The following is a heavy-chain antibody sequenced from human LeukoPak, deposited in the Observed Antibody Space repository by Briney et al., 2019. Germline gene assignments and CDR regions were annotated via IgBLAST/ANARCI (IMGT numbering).Heavy chain of an antibody. J-gene: IGHJ4*02. D-gene: IGHD3-10*01. V-gene: IGHV4-34*01. CDR3: ARGNPLITMVRGVPPYYFDY. CDR2: INHSGST. Sequence: PSETLSLTCAVYGGSFSGYYWGWIRQPPGKGLEWIGEINHSGSTNYNPSLKSRVTISVDTSKNQFSLKLSSVTAADTAVYYCARGNPLITMVRGVPPYYFDYWGQGTLVTVSS. CDR1: GGSFSGYY.